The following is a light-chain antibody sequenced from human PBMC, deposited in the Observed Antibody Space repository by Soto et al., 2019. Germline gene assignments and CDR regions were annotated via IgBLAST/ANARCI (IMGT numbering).Light chain of an antibody. Sequence: DSQMTQFPSTLSASVGDRVTITCRASQSISPWLAWYQEKPGKAPKILISKASTLQSGVPPRFSGSGSGTEFTLTISSLQPDDCATYCCQQYERCRMTFGGGTKVEIK. CDR3: QQYERCRMT. V-gene: IGKV1-5*03. CDR2: KAS. J-gene: IGKJ4*02. CDR1: QSISPW.